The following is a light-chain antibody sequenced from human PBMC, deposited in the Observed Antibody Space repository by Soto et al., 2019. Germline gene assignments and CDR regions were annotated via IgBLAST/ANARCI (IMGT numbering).Light chain of an antibody. CDR1: QGISSY. V-gene: IGKV1-9*01. CDR2: AAS. Sequence: DIQLTQSPSSLSASVGDRVTITCRVSQGISSYLAWYQQKPGKAPKLLSYAASTLQSGVPSRFRGSGSGTEFTLTISSLKPEDFATYYCQQFNSYPITFGQGTRLEIK. CDR3: QQFNSYPIT. J-gene: IGKJ5*01.